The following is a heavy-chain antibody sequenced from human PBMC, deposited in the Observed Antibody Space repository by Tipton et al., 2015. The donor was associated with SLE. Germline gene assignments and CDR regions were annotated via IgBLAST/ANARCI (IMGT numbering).Heavy chain of an antibody. D-gene: IGHD1-1*01. CDR2: IYSGGST. CDR1: GFTVSSNY. Sequence: SLRLSCAASGFTVSSNYMSWVRQAPGKGLEWVSVIYSGGSTYYADSVKGRFTISRDNAKNSLYLQMNSLRAEDTAVYYCAREGGTPVFDYWGQGTLVTVSS. J-gene: IGHJ4*02. CDR3: AREGGTPVFDY. V-gene: IGHV3-66*01.